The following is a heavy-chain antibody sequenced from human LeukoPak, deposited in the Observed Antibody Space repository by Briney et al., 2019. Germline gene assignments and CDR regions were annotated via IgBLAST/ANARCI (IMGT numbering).Heavy chain of an antibody. D-gene: IGHD6-13*01. V-gene: IGHV4-59*01. CDR3: ARGAAATY. CDR1: GGSISTYY. Sequence: SETLSLTCAVSGGSISTYYWSWIRQPPGKGLEWIGYIHYSGSSNYNPSLRSRVTISLDTSKNQFSLKLSSVTAADTAVYYCARGAAATYWGQGTLVTVSS. CDR2: IHYSGSS. J-gene: IGHJ4*02.